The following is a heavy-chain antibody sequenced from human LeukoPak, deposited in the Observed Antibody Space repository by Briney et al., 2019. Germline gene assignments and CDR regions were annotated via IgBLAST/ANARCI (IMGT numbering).Heavy chain of an antibody. J-gene: IGHJ5*02. V-gene: IGHV4-30-4*08. CDR2: IFYLGST. Sequence: WVRQAPGKGLEWIGYIFYLGSTYYNLSLKSRVTMSVDTSKNQFSLKLRSVTAADTAVYYCARKYPDHWFDPWGQGTLVTVSS. CDR3: ARKYPDHWFDP. D-gene: IGHD6-6*01.